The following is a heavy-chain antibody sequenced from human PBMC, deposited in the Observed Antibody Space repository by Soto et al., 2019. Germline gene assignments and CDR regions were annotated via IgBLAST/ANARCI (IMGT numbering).Heavy chain of an antibody. CDR2: LSASGAST. CDR1: GFAFSTYA. Sequence: PGGSLRLSCAATGFAFSTYAMTWVRQAPGKGLEWVSALSASGASTYYADSVKGRFTISRDNSRNTLYLQMNSLRAEDTAVYYCARDRKTTGDSGFHLGLFDFWGQGTMVTVSS. V-gene: IGHV3-23*01. D-gene: IGHD7-27*01. CDR3: ARDRKTTGDSGFHLGLFDF. J-gene: IGHJ3*01.